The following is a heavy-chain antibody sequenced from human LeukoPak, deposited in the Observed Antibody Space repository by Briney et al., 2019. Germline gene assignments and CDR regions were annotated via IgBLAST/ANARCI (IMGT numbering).Heavy chain of an antibody. V-gene: IGHV4-59*12. CDR2: IYYSGNT. CDR1: GCTISNFY. D-gene: IGHD3-22*01. Sequence: PSETLSLTCTASGCTISNFYWSWIRQPPGKGLEWVGYIYYSGNTKYNPSLKRRVTIFVDTTYNQSSLKQNSVTAADTAVVYCAGCENFYDSRIHYLDYWGKGALVTVSS. J-gene: IGHJ4*02. CDR3: AGCENFYDSRIHYLDY.